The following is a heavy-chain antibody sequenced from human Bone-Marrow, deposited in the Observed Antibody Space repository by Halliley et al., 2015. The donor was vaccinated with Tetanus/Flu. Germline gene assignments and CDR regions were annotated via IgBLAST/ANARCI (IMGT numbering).Heavy chain of an antibody. CDR2: SGARA. V-gene: IGHV3-48*03. CDR1: GFTFSSYE. J-gene: IGHJ4*02. Sequence: SLRLSCAASGFTFSSYEMNWVRQAPGKGLEWVSSSGARAYYADSVKGRFTLSRDSSKNTLSMDLNSLRAEDTAVYFCAASSAVAGTGAFDFWGQGILVTVSS. D-gene: IGHD6-19*01. CDR3: AASSAVAGTGAFDF.